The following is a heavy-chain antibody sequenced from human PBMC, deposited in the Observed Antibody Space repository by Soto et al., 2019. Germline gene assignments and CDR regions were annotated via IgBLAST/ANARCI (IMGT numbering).Heavy chain of an antibody. J-gene: IGHJ5*02. V-gene: IGHV1-3*01. CDR3: ARGADEYYYDSSGYYYLGNWFDP. Sequence: ASVKVSCKASGYTFTNYDINWVRQAPGQRLEWMGWIDAGNGNTKYSQKFQGRVTITRDTSASTAYMELSSLRSEDTAVYYCARGADEYYYDSSGYYYLGNWFDPWGQGTLVTVSS. CDR1: GYTFTNYD. CDR2: IDAGNGNT. D-gene: IGHD3-22*01.